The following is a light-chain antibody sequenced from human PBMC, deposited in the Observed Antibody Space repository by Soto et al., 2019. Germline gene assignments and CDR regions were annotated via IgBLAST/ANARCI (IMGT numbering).Light chain of an antibody. Sequence: ASQSVASNLAWYQQKPGQAPRLLIYGTSTRATGVPARFSGSGSGTDFTLTISSLQPADFAVFHCQHYNNLRIPFAQGTRLEIK. CDR2: GTS. J-gene: IGKJ5*01. V-gene: IGKV3-15*01. CDR3: QHYNNLRIP. CDR1: QSVASN.